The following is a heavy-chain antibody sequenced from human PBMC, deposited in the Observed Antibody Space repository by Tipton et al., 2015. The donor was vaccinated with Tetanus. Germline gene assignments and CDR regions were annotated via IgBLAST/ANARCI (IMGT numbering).Heavy chain of an antibody. J-gene: IGHJ5*01. V-gene: IGHV3-48*01. CDR3: AKVRGTLRYSFDS. D-gene: IGHD1-26*01. CDR2: ISTTSNTI. CDR1: GFTLSRYT. Sequence: SLRLSCAASGFTLSRYTLNWVRQAPGKGLEWVSYISTTSNTIYYADSVRGRFTISRDNAKNLLYLQMSRLRREDTAVYYCAKVRGTLRYSFDSWGQGTLVTVSS.